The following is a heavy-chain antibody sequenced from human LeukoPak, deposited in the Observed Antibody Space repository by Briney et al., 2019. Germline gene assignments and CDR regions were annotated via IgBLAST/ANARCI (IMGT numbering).Heavy chain of an antibody. CDR3: ARDIYDFWSGLNWFDP. V-gene: IGHV3-7*01. CDR1: GFTFSNYA. J-gene: IGHJ5*02. D-gene: IGHD3-3*01. CDR2: IKQDGSEK. Sequence: GGSLRLSCAASGFTFSNYAMSWVRQAPGKGLEWVANIKQDGSEKYYVDSVKGRFTISRDNAKNSLYLQMNSLRAEDTAVYYCARDIYDFWSGLNWFDPWGQGTLVTVSS.